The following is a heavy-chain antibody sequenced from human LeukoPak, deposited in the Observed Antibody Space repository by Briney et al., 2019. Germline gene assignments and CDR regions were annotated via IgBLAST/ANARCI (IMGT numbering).Heavy chain of an antibody. CDR3: AKDRSCTNNICHGDFDY. J-gene: IGHJ4*02. Sequence: GASVKVSCKASGYTFTSYDINWVRQATGQGLEWMGWMNPNSGSTGYAQKFQGRVTITRNTSISTAYMELSGLRAEDTAVYYCAKDRSCTNNICHGDFDYWGQGTLVTVSS. D-gene: IGHD2-8*01. CDR1: GYTFTSYD. CDR2: MNPNSGST. V-gene: IGHV1-8*03.